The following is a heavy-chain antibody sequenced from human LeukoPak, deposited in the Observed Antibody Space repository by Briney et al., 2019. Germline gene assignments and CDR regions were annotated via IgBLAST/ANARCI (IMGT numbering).Heavy chain of an antibody. Sequence: GSLRLSCAASGFTFSSYAMSWVRQAPGKGLEWVSTISISFSDDNTYYADSVKGRFTISRDNSKSTLYLQMNSVRADDTAVYYCARKLGANYYYGLDVWGQGTTVTVSS. CDR3: ARKLGANYYYGLDV. J-gene: IGHJ6*02. CDR2: ISISFSDDNT. D-gene: IGHD4-23*01. V-gene: IGHV3-23*01. CDR1: GFTFSSYA.